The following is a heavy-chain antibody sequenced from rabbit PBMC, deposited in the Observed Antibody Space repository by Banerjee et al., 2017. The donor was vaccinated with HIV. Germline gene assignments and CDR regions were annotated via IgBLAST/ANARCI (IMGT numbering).Heavy chain of an antibody. D-gene: IGHD4-1*01. J-gene: IGHJ4*01. V-gene: IGHV1S47*01. CDR1: GSDISSNA. CDR3: ARDLAGVIGWNFNL. CDR2: IYSSNGDK. Sequence: QEQLVESGGGLVQPEGSLTLTCKASGSDISSNAMCWVRQAPGKGLELIACIYSSNGDKWYASWVNGRFTISRSTSLNTVDLQMTSLTAADTATYFCARDLAGVIGWNFNLWGQGTLVTVS.